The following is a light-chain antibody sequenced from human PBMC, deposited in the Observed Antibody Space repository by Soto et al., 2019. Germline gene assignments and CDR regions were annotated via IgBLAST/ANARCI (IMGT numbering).Light chain of an antibody. J-gene: IGKJ2*01. CDR2: GSS. CDR1: QTIGNTF. CDR3: HQYESSPYT. V-gene: IGKV3-20*01. Sequence: EIVLTQSPGTLSLSPGEGVTLSCKASQTIGNTFLAWYQQRPGQAPRLLIFGSSNRAAGIPDRFSGRGSGTDFSLSISRLEPEDSAVYYCHQYESSPYTFGLGTKLEIK.